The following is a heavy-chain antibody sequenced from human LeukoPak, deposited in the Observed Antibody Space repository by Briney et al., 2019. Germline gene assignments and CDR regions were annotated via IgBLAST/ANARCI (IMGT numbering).Heavy chain of an antibody. CDR2: ISYDGSNK. V-gene: IGHV3-30-3*01. J-gene: IGHJ4*02. CDR3: FRGLGYCSSTSCPGLDY. D-gene: IGHD2-2*01. CDR1: GFTFSSYA. Sequence: PGGSLRLSCTASGFTFSSYAMHWVRQAPGEGLEWVAVISYDGSNKYYADSVKGRFTISRDNSKNTLYLQMNSLRAEDTAVYYCFRGLGYCSSTSCPGLDYWGQGTLATVSS.